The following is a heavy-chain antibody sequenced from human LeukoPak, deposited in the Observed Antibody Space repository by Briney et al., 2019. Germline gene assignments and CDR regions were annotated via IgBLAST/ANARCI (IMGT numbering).Heavy chain of an antibody. CDR2: IYHSGST. D-gene: IGHD5-12*01. V-gene: IGHV4-38-2*02. CDR1: GYSISSGYY. Sequence: PSETLSLTCTVSGYSISSGYYWGWIRQPPGKGLEWIGSIYHSGSTYYNPSLKSRVTISVDTSKNQFSLKLSSVTAADTAVYYCAREGSVDIVATDYFDYWGQGTLVTVSS. J-gene: IGHJ4*02. CDR3: AREGSVDIVATDYFDY.